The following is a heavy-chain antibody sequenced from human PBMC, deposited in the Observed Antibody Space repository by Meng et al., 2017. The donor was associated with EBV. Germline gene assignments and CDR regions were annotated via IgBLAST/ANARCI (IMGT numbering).Heavy chain of an antibody. V-gene: IGHV1-2*06. CDR1: GYTFTGYY. J-gene: IGHJ4*02. CDR3: ARVGIAVAGTGDY. D-gene: IGHD6-19*01. CDR2: INPNSVGT. Sequence: HVQLVQSGAEVKKTGASVKVSCKAFGYTFTGYYMHWVRQAPGQGLEWMGRINPNSVGTNYAQKFQGRVTMTRDTSISTAYMELSRLRSDDTAVYHCARVGIAVAGTGDYWGQGTLVTVSS.